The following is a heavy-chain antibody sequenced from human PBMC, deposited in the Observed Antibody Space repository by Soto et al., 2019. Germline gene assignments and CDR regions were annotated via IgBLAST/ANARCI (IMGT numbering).Heavy chain of an antibody. CDR3: AIGYYCDSSGYAPFDY. CDR2: ISGSGGST. D-gene: IGHD3-22*01. Sequence: PGGSLRLSCAASGFTFSSYAMSWVRQAPGKGLEWVSAISGSGGSTYYADSVKGRFTISRDNSKNTLYLQMNSLRAEDTAVYYCAIGYYCDSSGYAPFDYWGQGTLVTVSS. J-gene: IGHJ4*02. CDR1: GFTFSSYA. V-gene: IGHV3-23*01.